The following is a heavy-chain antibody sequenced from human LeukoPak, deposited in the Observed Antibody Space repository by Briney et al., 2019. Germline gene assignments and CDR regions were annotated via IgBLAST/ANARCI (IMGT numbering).Heavy chain of an antibody. D-gene: IGHD3-10*01. CDR1: GFTVSSNY. J-gene: IGHJ4*02. CDR3: ARDGESNMVRGVYFDY. CDR2: IYSGGST. V-gene: IGHV3-66*01. Sequence: PGGSLRLSCAASGFTVSSNYMSWVRQAPGKGLEWVSVIYSGGSTYYADSVKGRFTISRDNSKNTLYLQMNSLRAEDTAVYYCARDGESNMVRGVYFDYWGQGTLVTVSS.